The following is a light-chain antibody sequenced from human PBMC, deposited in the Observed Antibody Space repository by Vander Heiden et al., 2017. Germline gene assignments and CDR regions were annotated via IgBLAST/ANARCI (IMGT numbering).Light chain of an antibody. CDR3: AAWDDSLSGFVV. V-gene: IGLV1-47*01. Sequence: QSVLPQPPSASGTPGHRVTISCSGSSSNIGSNHVYWYQQLPRTAPKLLIYRTNQRPSGVPDRFSGSKSGTSASLAISGLRSEDEADYYCAAWDDSLSGFVVFGGGTKLTV. J-gene: IGLJ2*01. CDR2: RTN. CDR1: SSNIGSNH.